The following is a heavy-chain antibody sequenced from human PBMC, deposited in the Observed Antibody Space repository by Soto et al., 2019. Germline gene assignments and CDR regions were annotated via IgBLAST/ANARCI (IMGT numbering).Heavy chain of an antibody. CDR1: GFTFSSYW. D-gene: IGHD6-19*01. J-gene: IGHJ4*02. V-gene: IGHV3-74*01. Sequence: GGSLRLSCAASGFTFSSYWMHWVRQAPGKGLVWVSRINSDGSSTSYADSVKGRFTISRDNAKNTLYLQMNSLRAEDTAVFYCAKERSSGWSLDFCGQGTLVTVSS. CDR3: AKERSSGWSLDF. CDR2: INSDGSST.